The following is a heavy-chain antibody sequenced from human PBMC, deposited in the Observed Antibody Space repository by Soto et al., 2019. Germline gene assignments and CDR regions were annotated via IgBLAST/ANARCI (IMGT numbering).Heavy chain of an antibody. D-gene: IGHD5-18*01. V-gene: IGHV1-2*04. Sequence: ASVKVSCKASGYTFTGYYMHWVRQAPGQGLEWMGWINPNSGGTNYAQKFQGWVTMTRDTSISTAYMELSRLRSDDTAVYYCARGASSVDTSFDYWGQGTLVNVSS. CDR1: GYTFTGYY. CDR3: ARGASSVDTSFDY. J-gene: IGHJ4*02. CDR2: INPNSGGT.